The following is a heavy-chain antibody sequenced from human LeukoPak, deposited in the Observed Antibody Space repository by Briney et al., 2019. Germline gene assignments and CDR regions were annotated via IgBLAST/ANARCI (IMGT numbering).Heavy chain of an antibody. J-gene: IGHJ4*02. Sequence: GGSLRDSCAAPLFTLDDYCMSWVRPALGKGLEWVSRINWNGGSTGYADSVKGRFTISRDNAKNSLYLQMNSLRAGDTAVYYCARDPPSYYDSSGFDYWGQGTLVTVSS. D-gene: IGHD3-22*01. CDR3: ARDPPSYYDSSGFDY. V-gene: IGHV3-20*04. CDR2: INWNGGST. CDR1: LFTLDDYC.